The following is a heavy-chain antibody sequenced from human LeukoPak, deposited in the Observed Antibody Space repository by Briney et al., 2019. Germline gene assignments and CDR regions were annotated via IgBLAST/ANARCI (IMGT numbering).Heavy chain of an antibody. Sequence: ASVKVSCKASGYTFTSYGISWVRQAPGQGLEWMGWISAYNGNTNYAQKLQGRVTMTTDTSTRTAYMELRSLRSDDTAVYYCARDGRRWVGATTYSFDYWGQGTLVTVSS. CDR3: ARDGRRWVGATTYSFDY. J-gene: IGHJ4*02. CDR1: GYTFTSYG. CDR2: ISAYNGNT. D-gene: IGHD1-26*01. V-gene: IGHV1-18*01.